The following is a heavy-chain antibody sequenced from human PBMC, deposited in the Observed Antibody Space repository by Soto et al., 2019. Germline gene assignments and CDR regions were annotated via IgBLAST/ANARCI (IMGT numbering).Heavy chain of an antibody. CDR1: GYTFTSYA. D-gene: IGHD6-19*01. J-gene: IGHJ4*02. CDR3: ARAVAVAADFDY. V-gene: IGHV1-3*01. CDR2: INAGNGNT. Sequence: ASVKVSCKASGYTFTSYAMNWVRQAPGQRLEWMGWINAGNGNTKYSQKFQGRVTITRDTSASTACMELSSLRSEDTAVYYCARAVAVAADFDYWGQGTLVTVSS.